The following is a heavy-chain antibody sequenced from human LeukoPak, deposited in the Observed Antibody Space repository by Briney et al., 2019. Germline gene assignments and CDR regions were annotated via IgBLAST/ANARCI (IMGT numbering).Heavy chain of an antibody. CDR2: ISGSGGST. V-gene: IGHV3-23*01. CDR1: GFTFRSYG. J-gene: IGHJ4*02. CDR3: AKTPTLPQSDD. Sequence: PGGSLRLPCAASGFTFRSYGISWVRQAPGKGLEWVSAISGSGGSTYYADSVKGRFTISRDNSKNTLYLQMNSLRVEDTAIYYCAKTPTLPQSDDWGEGTLVRVSS. D-gene: IGHD2-15*01.